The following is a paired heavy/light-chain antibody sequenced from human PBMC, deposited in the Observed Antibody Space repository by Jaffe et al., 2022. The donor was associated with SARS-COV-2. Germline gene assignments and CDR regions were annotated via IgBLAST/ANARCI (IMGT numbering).Heavy chain of an antibody. Sequence: QVQLVESGGGVVQPGRSLRLSCAASGFTFSSSGMHWVRQAPGKGLEWVADISYDGEKEHFADSVKGRFIISRDNSKNTVSLQMNSLRVDDTAVYYCVKSLGGRYDNWGQGTQVTVSS. V-gene: IGHV3-30*18. J-gene: IGHJ4*02. CDR3: VKSLGGRYDN. D-gene: IGHD1-26*01. CDR1: GFTFSSSG. CDR2: ISYDGEKE.
Light chain of an antibody. J-gene: IGLJ1*01. CDR3: ISYTRASTYV. CDR1: NNDIGRYNY. CDR2: EVT. Sequence: QSALTQPASVSGSPGQSITISCTGTNNDIGRYNYVSWFQHHPGKAPKLLIYEVTDRPSGVPDRFSASKSGNTASLTISGLQAEDEADYYCISYTRASTYVFGTGTKVTVL. V-gene: IGLV2-14*01.